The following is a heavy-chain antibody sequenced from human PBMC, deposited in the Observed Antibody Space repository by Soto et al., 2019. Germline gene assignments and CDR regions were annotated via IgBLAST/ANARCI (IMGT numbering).Heavy chain of an antibody. Sequence: GESLKISCNGSGYIFSDYWISWVRQEPGKGLEWLGRIDPTDSYKDYSPSFPGHVTMSVDKSIRTAYLEWSSLKASDSAMYYCARQKCAEALDIWGQGTMVTV. CDR2: IDPTDSYK. CDR3: ARQKCAEALDI. J-gene: IGHJ3*02. V-gene: IGHV5-10-1*01. CDR1: GYIFSDYW.